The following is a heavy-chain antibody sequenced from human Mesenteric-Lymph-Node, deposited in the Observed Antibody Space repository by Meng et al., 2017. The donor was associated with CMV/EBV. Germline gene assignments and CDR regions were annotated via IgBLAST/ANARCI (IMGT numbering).Heavy chain of an antibody. CDR1: GFSLSTSGVG. CDR3: AHYLVDKEDPYPPDY. Sequence: SGPTLVKPTQTLTLTCTFSGFSLSTSGVGVGWIRQPPGKALEWLALIYWNDDKRYSPSLKSRLTITKDTSKNQVVLTMTNMDPVDTATYYCAHYLVDKEDPYPPDYWGQGTLVTVSS. CDR2: IYWNDDK. J-gene: IGHJ4*02. V-gene: IGHV2-5*01. D-gene: IGHD2-8*02.